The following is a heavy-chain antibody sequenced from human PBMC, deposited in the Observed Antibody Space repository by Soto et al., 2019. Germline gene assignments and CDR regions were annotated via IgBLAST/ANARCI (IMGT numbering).Heavy chain of an antibody. Sequence: LRLSCAASGFSFSISPMHWVRQAPGKGPEWVALISYDGTNKFYADSVKGRFTISRDNSKNRLDLQMSSLRPEDTAVYYCARDLPLYCRGDCNFDFWGQGTLVTVSS. CDR1: GFSFSISP. D-gene: IGHD2-21*02. V-gene: IGHV3-30-3*01. CDR2: ISYDGTNK. CDR3: ARDLPLYCRGDCNFDF. J-gene: IGHJ4*02.